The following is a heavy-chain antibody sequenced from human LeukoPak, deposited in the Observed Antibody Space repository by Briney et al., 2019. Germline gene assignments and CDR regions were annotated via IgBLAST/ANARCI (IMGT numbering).Heavy chain of an antibody. CDR2: IKTDGSTT. D-gene: IGHD3-16*01. V-gene: IGHV3-74*01. CDR3: ARDWAWGGFDH. CDR1: GFVFSTYW. Sequence: GGSLRLSCAGSGFVFSTYWMHWVRQAPGKGLAWVSRIKTDGSTTYYADSVKGRFTVSRDNAKNTLYLQMSSPRAEDTAVYYCARDWAWGGFDHWGQGALVTVSS. J-gene: IGHJ4*02.